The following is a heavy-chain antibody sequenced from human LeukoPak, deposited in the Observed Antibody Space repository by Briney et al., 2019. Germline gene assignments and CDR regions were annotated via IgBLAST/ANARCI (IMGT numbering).Heavy chain of an antibody. J-gene: IGHJ5*02. CDR1: GYTFTSYA. CDR2: INTNTGNP. V-gene: IGHV7-4-1*02. CDR3: ARVDSGTTGTTFWFDP. D-gene: IGHD1-1*01. Sequence: ASVKVSCKDSGYTFTSYAMHWVRQAPGQGLEWMGWINTNTGNPTYAQGFTGRFVFSLDTSVSTAYLQISSLKAEDTAVYYCARVDSGTTGTTFWFDPWGQGTLVTVSS.